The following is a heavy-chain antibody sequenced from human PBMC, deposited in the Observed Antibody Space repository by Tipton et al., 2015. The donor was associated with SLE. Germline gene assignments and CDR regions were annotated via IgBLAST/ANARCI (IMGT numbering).Heavy chain of an antibody. V-gene: IGHV4-61*09. D-gene: IGHD5-18*01. Sequence: TLSLTCTVSGGSISSSSYYWSWIRQPAGKGLEWIGYIYTSGSTNYNPSLKSRVTISVDTSKNQFSLKLSSVTAADTAVYYCARDTSVDTAMVRAFDIWGQGTMVTVSS. CDR1: GGSISSSSYY. CDR2: IYTSGST. CDR3: ARDTSVDTAMVRAFDI. J-gene: IGHJ3*02.